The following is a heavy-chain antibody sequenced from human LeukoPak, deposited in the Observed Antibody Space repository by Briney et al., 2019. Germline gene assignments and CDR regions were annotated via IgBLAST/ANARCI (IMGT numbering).Heavy chain of an antibody. J-gene: IGHJ4*02. CDR2: INHSGST. CDR1: GGSFSGYY. V-gene: IGHV4-34*01. CDR3: ARLITAFQAFDS. Sequence: SETLSLTCAVYGGSFSGYYWSWIRQPPGKGLEWIGEINHSGSTYYNPSLKSRVTISVDTSKNQFSLKLSSVTAADTAVYYCARLITAFQAFDSWGQGTLVTVSS. D-gene: IGHD3-16*01.